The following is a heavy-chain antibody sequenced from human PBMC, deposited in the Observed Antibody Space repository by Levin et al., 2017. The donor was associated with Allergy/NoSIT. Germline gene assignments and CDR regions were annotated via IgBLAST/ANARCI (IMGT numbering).Heavy chain of an antibody. Sequence: LSLPCAASGFTFRSSDMSWVRQAPGKGLEWVSAISGSGGRTYFADSVKGRFTISRDNSKNTLYLQMHSLRAEDTAVYYCAKEGSGSYAHYWGQGTLVTVSS. D-gene: IGHD1-26*01. J-gene: IGHJ4*02. V-gene: IGHV3-23*01. CDR1: GFTFRSSD. CDR2: ISGSGGRT. CDR3: AKEGSGSYAHY.